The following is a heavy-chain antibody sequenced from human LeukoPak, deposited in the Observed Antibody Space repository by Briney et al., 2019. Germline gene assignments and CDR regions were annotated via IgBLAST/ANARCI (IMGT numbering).Heavy chain of an antibody. J-gene: IGHJ4*02. CDR1: GFTFNNAW. D-gene: IGHD3-22*01. Sequence: NPGGSLRLSCAASGFTFNNAWMSWVRQAPGKGREWVGRIKSKTDSGTTEYAATVKGRLTTSTDDSKNTLYLQMNSLKTEDTAVYYCITFSMIVVVITDWGQGTLVTVSS. CDR2: IKSKTDSGTT. CDR3: ITFSMIVVVITD. V-gene: IGHV3-15*01.